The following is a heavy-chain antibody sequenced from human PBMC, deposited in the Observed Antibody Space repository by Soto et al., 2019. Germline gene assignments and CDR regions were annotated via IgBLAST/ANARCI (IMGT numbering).Heavy chain of an antibody. J-gene: IGHJ4*02. Sequence: GGSLRLSCAASGFTFSSYWMHWVRQAPGKGLVWVSRINSDGSSTSYADSVKGRFTISRDNAKNALYLQMNSLRAEATAVYYCAKDYYYDSSGYYTPFDYWGQGTLVTVS. CDR2: INSDGSST. V-gene: IGHV3-74*01. CDR3: AKDYYYDSSGYYTPFDY. D-gene: IGHD3-22*01. CDR1: GFTFSSYW.